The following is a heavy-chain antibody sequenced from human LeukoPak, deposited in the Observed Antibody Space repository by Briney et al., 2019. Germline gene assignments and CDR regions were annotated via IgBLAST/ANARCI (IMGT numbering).Heavy chain of an antibody. V-gene: IGHV4-4*07. CDR2: IYTSGST. Sequence: SETLSLTCTVSGGSSSSFYWSWIRQPAGKGLEWIRRIYTSGSTNYNPSLESRVTMSVDTSKNQFSLKLSSVTAADTAVYYCARSTMVRGLNWFDPWGQGTLVTVSS. J-gene: IGHJ5*02. D-gene: IGHD3-10*01. CDR3: ARSTMVRGLNWFDP. CDR1: GGSSSSFY.